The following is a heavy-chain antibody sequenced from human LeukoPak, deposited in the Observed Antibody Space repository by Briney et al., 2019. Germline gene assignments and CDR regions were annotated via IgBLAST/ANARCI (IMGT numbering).Heavy chain of an antibody. CDR2: IIPIFGIA. D-gene: IGHD3-22*01. CDR3: ASGFNYYDSSGYPFDY. CDR1: GGTFSSYA. V-gene: IGHV1-69*13. Sequence: SVKVSCKASGGTFSSYAISWVRQAPGQGLEWMGGIIPIFGIANYAQKFQGRVTITADESTSTAYMELSSLRSEDTAVYYCASGFNYYDSSGYPFDYWGQGTLVTVSS. J-gene: IGHJ4*02.